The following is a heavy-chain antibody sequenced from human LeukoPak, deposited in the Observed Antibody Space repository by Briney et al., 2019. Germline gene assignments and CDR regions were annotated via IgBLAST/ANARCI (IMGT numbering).Heavy chain of an antibody. CDR3: ARLPLRITMVRGVRPADV. CDR2: IYYSGST. CDR1: GGSISSYY. D-gene: IGHD3-10*01. J-gene: IGHJ6*02. Sequence: PSETLSLTCTISGGSISSYYWSRIRQPPGKGLEWIGYIYYSGSTSYNPSLKSRVTISVDTSKNQFSLKLSSVTAADTAVYYCARLPLRITMVRGVRPADVWGQGTTVTVSS. V-gene: IGHV4-59*12.